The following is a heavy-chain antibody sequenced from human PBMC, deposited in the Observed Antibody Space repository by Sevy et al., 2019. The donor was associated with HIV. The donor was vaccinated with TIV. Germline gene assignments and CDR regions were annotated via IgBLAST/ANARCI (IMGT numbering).Heavy chain of an antibody. Sequence: GGSLRLSCAASGFTVSSNYMSWVCQAPGKGLELVSVIYSGGSTYYADSVKGRFTISRDNSKNTLYLQMNSLRAEDTAVYYCAITYYYDSSGYYFSYWGQGALVTVSS. J-gene: IGHJ4*02. CDR2: IYSGGST. CDR1: GFTVSSNY. D-gene: IGHD3-22*01. CDR3: AITYYYDSSGYYFSY. V-gene: IGHV3-53*01.